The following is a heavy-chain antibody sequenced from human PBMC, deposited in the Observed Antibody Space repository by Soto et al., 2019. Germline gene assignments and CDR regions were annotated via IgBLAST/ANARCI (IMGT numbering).Heavy chain of an antibody. Sequence: QVQLVQSGAEVKKPGSSVKVSCKASGGTFSSYAISWVRQAPGQGLEWMGGITPIFGTANYAQKFQGRVTITADESTSTAYMELSSLRSEDTAVYYCASYSPGSGNPYYYYYGMDVWGQGTTVTVSS. J-gene: IGHJ6*02. V-gene: IGHV1-69*01. D-gene: IGHD3-10*01. CDR3: ASYSPGSGNPYYYYYGMDV. CDR1: GGTFSSYA. CDR2: ITPIFGTA.